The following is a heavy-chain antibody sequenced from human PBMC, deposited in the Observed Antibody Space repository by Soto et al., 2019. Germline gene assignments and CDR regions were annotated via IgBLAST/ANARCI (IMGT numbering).Heavy chain of an antibody. CDR1: GVTFSSYW. J-gene: IGHJ4*02. Sequence: EVQLVESGGGLVQPGGSLRLSCTASGVTFSSYWMHWGRQAPGKGLLWVSRINGDGRTTTYADSVKGRITISRDNAKITVYLQMNSLRSVYTAAYYCAGGGYSGACIYYLTDHWGQGTLVSVSS. D-gene: IGHD3-10*01. CDR2: INGDGRTT. V-gene: IGHV3-74*01. CDR3: AGGGYSGACIYYLTDH.